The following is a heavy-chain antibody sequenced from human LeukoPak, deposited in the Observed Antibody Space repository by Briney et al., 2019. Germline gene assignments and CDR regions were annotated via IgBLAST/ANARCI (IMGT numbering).Heavy chain of an antibody. D-gene: IGHD3-22*01. Sequence: SETLSLTCTVSGGSISGSSYYWGWIRQPPEKGLEWIGSIYYSGSTYYNPSLKSRVTISVDTSKNHFSLKLSSVTAADTAVYYCACILFDSSYYYNTDYWGQGTLVSVSS. V-gene: IGHV4-39*02. CDR3: ACILFDSSYYYNTDY. J-gene: IGHJ4*02. CDR1: GGSISGSSYY. CDR2: IYYSGST.